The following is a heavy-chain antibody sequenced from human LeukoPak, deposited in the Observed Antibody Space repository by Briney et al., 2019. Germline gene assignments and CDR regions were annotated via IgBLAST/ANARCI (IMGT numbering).Heavy chain of an antibody. V-gene: IGHV4-59*12. CDR1: GGSISSYY. CDR3: ARDPTSGGGPGAFDI. J-gene: IGHJ3*02. D-gene: IGHD3-3*01. Sequence: SETLSLTCTVSGGSISSYYWSWIRQPPGKGLEWIGYIYYSGSTYYNPSLKSRVTISVDTSKNHFSLNVSSVTAADTAVYYCARDPTSGGGPGAFDIWGQGTMVTVSS. CDR2: IYYSGST.